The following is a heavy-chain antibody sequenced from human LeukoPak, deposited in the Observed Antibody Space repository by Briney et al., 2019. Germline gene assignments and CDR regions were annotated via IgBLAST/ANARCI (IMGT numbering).Heavy chain of an antibody. CDR2: INPNSGCT. CDR1: GYTFTGYY. CDR3: ARVGTVKTTFDY. D-gene: IGHD2-21*02. V-gene: IGHV1-2*02. J-gene: IGHJ4*02. Sequence: ASVKVSCKASGYTFTGYYMHWVRQAPGQGLEWMGWINPNSGCTNYAQKFQGRVTMTRDTSISTAYKELSRLRSDDTAVYYCARVGTVKTTFDYWGQGTLVTVSS.